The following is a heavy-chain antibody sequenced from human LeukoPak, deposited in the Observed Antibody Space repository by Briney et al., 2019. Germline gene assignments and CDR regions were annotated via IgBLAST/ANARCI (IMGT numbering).Heavy chain of an antibody. CDR2: ISYDGSNK. D-gene: IGHD6-19*01. CDR3: AKDKSHSSWTSRYYYYALDV. V-gene: IGHV3-30-3*01. Sequence: PGGSLRLSCAASGFTFSSYAMHWVRQAPGKGLEWVAVISYDGSNKYYADSVKGRFTISRDNSKNTLYLQMNSLRAEDTAVYYCAKDKSHSSWTSRYYYYALDVWGQGTTVTVSS. CDR1: GFTFSSYA. J-gene: IGHJ6*02.